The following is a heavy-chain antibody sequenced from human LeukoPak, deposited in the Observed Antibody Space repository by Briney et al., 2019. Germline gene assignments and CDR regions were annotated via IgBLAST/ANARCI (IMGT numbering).Heavy chain of an antibody. CDR2: IYYDGSNK. J-gene: IGHJ6*03. Sequence: PGGSLRLSCAASGFTFSSYGMHWVRQAPGKGLEWVAVIYYDGSNKYYADSVKGRFTMSRDNSKNTLYLKMNSLRAEDTAVYYCARDWGDYGDYGQIYYYMDVWGKGTTVTVSS. CDR3: ARDWGDYGDYGQIYYYMDV. D-gene: IGHD4-17*01. CDR1: GFTFSSYG. V-gene: IGHV3-33*01.